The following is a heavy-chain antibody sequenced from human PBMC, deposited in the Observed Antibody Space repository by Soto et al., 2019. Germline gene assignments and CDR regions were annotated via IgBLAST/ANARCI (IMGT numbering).Heavy chain of an antibody. D-gene: IGHD4-17*01. J-gene: IGHJ4*02. CDR1: GFSLSTSGVG. CDR2: IYWYDDK. V-gene: IGHV2-5*01. Sequence: QITLKESGPTLVKPTQTLTLTCTFSGFSLSTSGVGVGWIRQPPGKALEWLALIYWYDDKRYSPSLKSMLTSAKDTSKIQVVLTITNMDPVDTATYCCAHSLAASNYVYYEPINSFVYWGQGTLFTVSS. CDR3: AHSLAASNYVYYEPINSFVY.